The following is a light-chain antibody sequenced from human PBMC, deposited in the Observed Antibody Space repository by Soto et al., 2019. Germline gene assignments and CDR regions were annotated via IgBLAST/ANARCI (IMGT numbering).Light chain of an antibody. CDR2: DVW. CDR3: SSYTADMTYV. CDR1: GSDIGGYNY. V-gene: IGLV2-14*03. Sequence: QSALTQPASVSGSPGQSITIYGIGTGSDIGGYNYVSWYQQHPGKAPTLMIYDVWARPLGVSHRFSGSKSGNTASLTISGLQGDDEADYYCSSYTADMTYVFGTGTKVTVL. J-gene: IGLJ1*01.